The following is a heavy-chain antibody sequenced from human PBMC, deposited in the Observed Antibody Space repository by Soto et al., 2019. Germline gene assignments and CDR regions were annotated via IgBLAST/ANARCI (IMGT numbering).Heavy chain of an antibody. Sequence: QVQLLESGGGVVQPGRSLRLSCAASGFTFSSYAMHWVGQAPGKGLEWVAVISYDGSNKYYADSVKGRFTISRDNSKNTLYLQMNSLRAEDTAVYYCARPLWRDDYNWGYFDLWGRGTLVTVSS. CDR2: ISYDGSNK. J-gene: IGHJ2*01. V-gene: IGHV3-30-3*01. CDR3: ARPLWRDDYNWGYFDL. CDR1: GFTFSSYA. D-gene: IGHD4-4*01.